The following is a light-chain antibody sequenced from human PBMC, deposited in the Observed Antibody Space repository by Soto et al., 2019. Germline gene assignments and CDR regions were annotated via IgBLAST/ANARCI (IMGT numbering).Light chain of an antibody. Sequence: QSVLTQPPSVSGAPGQRVTISCTGSSSIIGAGYDVHWYQQLPGTAPKLLIYGNSNRPSGVPDRISGSKSGTSASLAITGLQAEDEADYYCQSYDSSLSGYVFGTGTKLTVL. CDR3: QSYDSSLSGYV. J-gene: IGLJ1*01. V-gene: IGLV1-40*01. CDR1: SSIIGAGYD. CDR2: GNS.